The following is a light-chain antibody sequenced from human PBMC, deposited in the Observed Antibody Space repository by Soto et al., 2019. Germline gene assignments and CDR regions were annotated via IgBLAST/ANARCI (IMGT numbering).Light chain of an antibody. CDR1: QSVLFSSNNKNY. Sequence: DIVMTQSPDSLAVSLGERATINCKSSQSVLFSSNNKNYLAWYQQKPGQPPKLLIYWASTRESGVPDRFHGSGSGTDFTLTISSLQAEDVAVYYCQQYYSNTPWTFGQGTKVEIK. CDR2: WAS. J-gene: IGKJ1*01. CDR3: QQYYSNTPWT. V-gene: IGKV4-1*01.